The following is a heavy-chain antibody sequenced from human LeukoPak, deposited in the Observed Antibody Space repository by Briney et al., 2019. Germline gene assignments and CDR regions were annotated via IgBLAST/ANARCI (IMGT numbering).Heavy chain of an antibody. Sequence: TETLSLTCTVSGGSISSYYWSWIRQPPGKGLEWIGYIYYSRSTNYNPSLKSRVTISVDTSKNQFSLKLSSVTTADTAVYYCARVDQYYYDSSGYYPTGWFDPWGQGTLVTVSS. CDR2: IYYSRST. D-gene: IGHD3-22*01. V-gene: IGHV4-59*01. J-gene: IGHJ5*02. CDR1: GGSISSYY. CDR3: ARVDQYYYDSSGYYPTGWFDP.